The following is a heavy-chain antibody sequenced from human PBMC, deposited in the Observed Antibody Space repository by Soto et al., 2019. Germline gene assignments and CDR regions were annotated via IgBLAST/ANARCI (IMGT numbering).Heavy chain of an antibody. Sequence: EAQLLESGGGLVQPGGSLRLSCAASGFTFSSYAMSWVRQAPGKGLEWVSAISGSGGSTYYADSVKGRFTISRDNSKNTLYLQMNSLRAEDTAVYYCAKDHLDGVATKTTTFDYWGQGTLVTVSS. CDR3: AKDHLDGVATKTTTFDY. J-gene: IGHJ4*02. V-gene: IGHV3-23*01. D-gene: IGHD5-12*01. CDR1: GFTFSSYA. CDR2: ISGSGGST.